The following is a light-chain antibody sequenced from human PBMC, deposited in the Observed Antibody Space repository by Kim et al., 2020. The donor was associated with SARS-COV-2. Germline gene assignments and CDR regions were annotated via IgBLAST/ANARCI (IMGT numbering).Light chain of an antibody. V-gene: IGKV1-39*01. CDR3: QQSYNTPPIT. J-gene: IGKJ5*01. CDR1: QTIHIY. CDR2: SAS. Sequence: SVGDRVTITCRASQTIHIYLNWYQQRPGKAPKLLIESASTLQSGVPSRFSGSGSGTDFTLTISSVQPEDFATYYCQQSYNTPPITLGQGTRLEIK.